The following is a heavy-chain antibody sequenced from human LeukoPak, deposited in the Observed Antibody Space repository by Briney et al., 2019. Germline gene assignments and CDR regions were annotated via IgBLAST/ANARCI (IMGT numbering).Heavy chain of an antibody. CDR2: ISSSSSYI. Sequence: GGSLRLSCAVSGFTFSNYNMNWVRQAPGKGLEWVSYISSSSSYIYYADSVKGRFTISRDNAKNSLYPQMNSLRVEDTAVYYCARVYSSSSPGVDYWGQGTLVTVSS. D-gene: IGHD6-6*01. CDR3: ARVYSSSSPGVDY. J-gene: IGHJ4*02. CDR1: GFTFSNYN. V-gene: IGHV3-21*01.